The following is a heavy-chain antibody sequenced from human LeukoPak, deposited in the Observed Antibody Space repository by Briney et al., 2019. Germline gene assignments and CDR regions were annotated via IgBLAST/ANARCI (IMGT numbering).Heavy chain of an antibody. CDR1: GGSISSGGYY. CDR3: ARAPSATGLYSNWFDP. CDR2: IYYSGST. V-gene: IGHV4-31*03. J-gene: IGHJ5*02. Sequence: SETLSLTCTVSGGSISSGGYYWSWLRQHPGKGLEWIGYIYYSGSTYYNPSLKSRITISVDTSKNQFSLKLSSVTAADTAVYYCARAPSATGLYSNWFDPWGQGTLVTVSS. D-gene: IGHD1-1*01.